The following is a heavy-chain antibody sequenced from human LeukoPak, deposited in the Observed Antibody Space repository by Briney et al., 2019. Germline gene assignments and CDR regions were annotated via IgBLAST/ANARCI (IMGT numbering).Heavy chain of an antibody. CDR3: ATIVVVPAAIGWFDP. D-gene: IGHD2-2*02. J-gene: IGHJ5*02. Sequence: SVKVSCKASGGTFSSYAISWVRQAPGQGLEWMGGIIPIFGTANYAQKFQGRVTITTDESTSTAYMELSSLRSEDTAVYYCATIVVVPAAIGWFDPWGQGTLVTVSS. V-gene: IGHV1-69*05. CDR1: GGTFSSYA. CDR2: IIPIFGTA.